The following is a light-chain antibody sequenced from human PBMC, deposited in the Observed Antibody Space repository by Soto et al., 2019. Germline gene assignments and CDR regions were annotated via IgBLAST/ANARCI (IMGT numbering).Light chain of an antibody. CDR2: AAS. CDR1: QSVTTNY. CDR3: QHYGSSVPWT. Sequence: EVVLTQSPGTVSLSPGERATLSCRAIQSVTTNYLAWYQQKPGQAPRHLIYAASSRATGIPDRFSGSGSGTDFALSISRVKSEDFAVYYCQHYGSSVPWTFGQGTNVEIK. J-gene: IGKJ1*01. V-gene: IGKV3-20*01.